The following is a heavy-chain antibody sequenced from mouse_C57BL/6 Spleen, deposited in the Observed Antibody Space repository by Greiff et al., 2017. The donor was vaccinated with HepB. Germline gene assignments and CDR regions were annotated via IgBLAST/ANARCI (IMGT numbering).Heavy chain of an antibody. Sequence: VQLVESGPGLVQPSQSLSITCTVSGFSLTSYGVHWVRQSPGKGLEWLGEIWSGGSTDYNAAFISRLSISKDNSKSQVFFKMNSLQADDTAIYYCARKGDYDYDGFDYWGQGTTLTVSS. CDR1: GFSLTSYG. CDR2: IWSGGST. D-gene: IGHD2-4*01. CDR3: ARKGDYDYDGFDY. J-gene: IGHJ2*01. V-gene: IGHV2-2*01.